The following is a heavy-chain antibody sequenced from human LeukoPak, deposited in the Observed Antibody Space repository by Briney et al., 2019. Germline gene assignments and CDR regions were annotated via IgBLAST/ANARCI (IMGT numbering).Heavy chain of an antibody. Sequence: VASVKVSCKASGYTFIGYYMNWVRQAPGQGLEWMGCINPDSGGTNYAQKFQGRVTMTRDTSISTAYMELSRLRSDDTAVYYCARDPRRSGYYWDFDYWGQGTLVTVSS. J-gene: IGHJ4*02. V-gene: IGHV1-2*02. D-gene: IGHD3-22*01. CDR1: GYTFIGYY. CDR2: INPDSGGT. CDR3: ARDPRRSGYYWDFDY.